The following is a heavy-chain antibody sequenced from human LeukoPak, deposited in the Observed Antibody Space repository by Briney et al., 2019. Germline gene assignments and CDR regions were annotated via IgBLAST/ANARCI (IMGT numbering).Heavy chain of an antibody. Sequence: PGRSLRLSCAASGFTSSSYGMHWVRQAPGKGLEWVAVISYDGSNKYYADSVKGRFTISRDNSKNTLYLQMNSLRAEDTAVYYCARDKIELWFGELHLNGMDVWGQGTTVTVSS. D-gene: IGHD3-10*01. CDR3: ARDKIELWFGELHLNGMDV. CDR2: ISYDGSNK. CDR1: GFTSSSYG. V-gene: IGHV3-30*03. J-gene: IGHJ6*02.